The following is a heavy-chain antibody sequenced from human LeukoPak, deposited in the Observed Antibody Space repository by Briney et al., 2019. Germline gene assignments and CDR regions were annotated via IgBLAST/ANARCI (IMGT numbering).Heavy chain of an antibody. CDR1: GFTFSSYA. CDR3: AKANGSGSYWVY. J-gene: IGHJ4*02. CDR2: ISYDGSNK. Sequence: GGSLRLSCAASGFTFSSYAMHWVRQAPGKGLEWVAVISYDGSNKYYADSVKGRFTISRDNSKNTLYLQMNSLRAEDTAVYYCAKANGSGSYWVYWGQGTLVTVSS. V-gene: IGHV3-30*04. D-gene: IGHD3-10*01.